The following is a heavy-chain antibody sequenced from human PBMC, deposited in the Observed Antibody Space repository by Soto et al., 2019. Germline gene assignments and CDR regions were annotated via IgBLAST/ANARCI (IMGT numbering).Heavy chain of an antibody. D-gene: IGHD6-19*01. CDR1: GFTFNSYA. V-gene: IGHV3-64D*06. CDR2: ISSYGADT. CDR3: VKEGYMRSDWYGQFDY. Sequence: GSLRFSCSASGFTFNSYAMHWVRQAPGKGLEFVSAISSYGADTYYADSVKGRFAISRDNSKNTLYLQMSSLRAEDTALYYCVKEGYMRSDWYGQFDYWGQGALVTVSS. J-gene: IGHJ4*02.